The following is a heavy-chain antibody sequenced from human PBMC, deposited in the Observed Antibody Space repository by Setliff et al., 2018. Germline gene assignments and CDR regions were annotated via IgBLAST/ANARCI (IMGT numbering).Heavy chain of an antibody. Sequence: SETLSLTCTVSGGSISSGSYYWSWIRRPAGKGLEWIGHIYTSGSTNYNPSLKSRVTISVDTSKNQFSLKLSSVTAADTALYYCTVYNTGSSKDHYWGQGTPVTVSS. CDR3: TVYNTGSSKDHY. CDR2: IYTSGST. J-gene: IGHJ4*02. V-gene: IGHV4-61*09. CDR1: GGSISSGSYY. D-gene: IGHD2-8*02.